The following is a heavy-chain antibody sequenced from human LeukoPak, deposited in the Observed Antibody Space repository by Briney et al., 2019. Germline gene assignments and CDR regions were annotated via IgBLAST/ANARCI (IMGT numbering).Heavy chain of an antibody. D-gene: IGHD2-8*02. CDR2: ISYDGSNK. J-gene: IGHJ4*02. CDR3: ATYRQVLLPFES. Sequence: GGSLRLSCAASGFTFSTYVIYWVRQAPGKGLEWVAVISYDGSNKYYADSVKGRFTISRDNSKSTLSLQMNSLRAEDTAIYYCATYRQVLLPFESWGQGTLVTVSS. CDR1: GFTFSTYV. V-gene: IGHV3-30*04.